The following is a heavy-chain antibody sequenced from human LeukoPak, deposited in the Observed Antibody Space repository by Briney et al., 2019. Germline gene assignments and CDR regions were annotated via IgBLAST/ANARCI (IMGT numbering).Heavy chain of an antibody. Sequence: PSETLSLTCSVSGGSISGYYWTWIRQPAGKGLEWIGRVYTSGSTHYNPSLKTQLTMSVDTSKNQFSLKLSSVTAADTAVYYCARLITGTTTAFDIWGQGTMVTVSS. J-gene: IGHJ3*02. V-gene: IGHV4-4*07. CDR2: VYTSGST. D-gene: IGHD1-7*01. CDR3: ARLITGTTTAFDI. CDR1: GGSISGYY.